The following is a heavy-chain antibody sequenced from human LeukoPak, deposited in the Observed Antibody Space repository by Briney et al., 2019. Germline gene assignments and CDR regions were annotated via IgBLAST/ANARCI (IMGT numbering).Heavy chain of an antibody. D-gene: IGHD3-22*01. CDR2: INPNSGGT. V-gene: IGHV1-2*02. Sequence: ASVKVSCKASGYTFTGYYMHWVRQAPGQGLEWMGWINPNSGGTNYAQKFQGRVTMTRDTSISTAYMKLSRLRSDDTAVYYCARGVGYYYDTNWFDPWGQGTLVTVSS. CDR1: GYTFTGYY. J-gene: IGHJ5*02. CDR3: ARGVGYYYDTNWFDP.